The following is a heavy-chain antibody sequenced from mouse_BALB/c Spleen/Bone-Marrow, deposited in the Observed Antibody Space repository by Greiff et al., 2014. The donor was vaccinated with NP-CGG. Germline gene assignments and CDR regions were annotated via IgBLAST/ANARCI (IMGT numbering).Heavy chain of an antibody. D-gene: IGHD1-1*02. Sequence: QVQLQQPGPELVKPGASVKISCKASGYAFSSSWMNWVKQRPGQGLEWIGRIYPGDGDTNYNGKLKGKATLTADKSSSTAYMQLSSLTSVDSAVYFCARFSTIYYFDYWGQGTTLTVSS. J-gene: IGHJ2*01. CDR2: IYPGDGDT. CDR1: GYAFSSSW. V-gene: IGHV1-82*01. CDR3: ARFSTIYYFDY.